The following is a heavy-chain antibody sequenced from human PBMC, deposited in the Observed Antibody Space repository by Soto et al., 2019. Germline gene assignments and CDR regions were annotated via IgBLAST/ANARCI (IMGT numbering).Heavy chain of an antibody. J-gene: IGHJ4*02. D-gene: IGHD3-22*01. Sequence: PGGSLRLSCAASAFTFNNYAMGWVRQAPGKGLEWVSGIGGSGRTTYYAGSVKGRFTISRDNSNNTLFLQMNSLRAEDTAVYYCAKSRYSDSSGDFYDYWGQGTLVTVSS. CDR3: AKSRYSDSSGDFYDY. CDR2: IGGSGRTT. V-gene: IGHV3-23*01. CDR1: AFTFNNYA.